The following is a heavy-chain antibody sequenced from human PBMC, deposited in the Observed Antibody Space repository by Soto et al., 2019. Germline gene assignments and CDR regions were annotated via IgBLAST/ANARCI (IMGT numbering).Heavy chain of an antibody. J-gene: IGHJ5*02. Sequence: QVQLQESGPGLVKPSQTLSLTCTVSGGSISSGGYYWSWIRQHQGKGLEWIGYIYYSGSTYYNPSRQSLVTISVDTSKNQASLKLSSVTAADTAVYYCARSEDCSGCSCYSVGDWFDPWCQGTLVTVSS. CDR1: GGSISSGGYY. CDR2: IYYSGST. CDR3: ARSEDCSGCSCYSVGDWFDP. V-gene: IGHV4-31*01. D-gene: IGHD2-15*01.